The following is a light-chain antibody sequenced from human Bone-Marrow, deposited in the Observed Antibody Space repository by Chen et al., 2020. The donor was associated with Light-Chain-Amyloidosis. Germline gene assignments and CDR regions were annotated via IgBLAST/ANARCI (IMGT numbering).Light chain of an antibody. CDR2: NNN. V-gene: IGLV1-47*01. CDR3: AAWDGSLRGVV. J-gene: IGLJ2*01. Sequence: QSVLTQPPSASATPGQRVLLPCSGSSSNIGKNYVYWYQQLPGAAPKLLISNNNQRPSGVSDRFSGSKSGTSASLAISGLRSEDEADYHCAAWDGSLRGVVFGGGSKLTVL. CDR1: SSNIGKNY.